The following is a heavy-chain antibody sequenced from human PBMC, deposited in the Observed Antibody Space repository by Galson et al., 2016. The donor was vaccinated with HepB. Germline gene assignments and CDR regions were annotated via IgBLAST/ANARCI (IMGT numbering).Heavy chain of an antibody. Sequence: SLRLSCAASGFTFSSFAMHWVRQAPGKGLEWVAFISDDGSHEDHADSVKGRFTISRDNYRNTLYLQMNTLRTEDTAVHYCASSYSGNSGGFDNWGQGSLVTVSS. V-gene: IGHV3-30*14. CDR1: GFTFSSFA. J-gene: IGHJ4*02. CDR2: ISDDGSHE. CDR3: ASSYSGNSGGFDN. D-gene: IGHD4-23*01.